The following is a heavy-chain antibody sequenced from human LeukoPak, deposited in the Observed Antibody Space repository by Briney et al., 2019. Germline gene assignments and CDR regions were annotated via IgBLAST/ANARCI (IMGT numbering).Heavy chain of an antibody. CDR1: GFTFRGLY. CDR2: ISSSGTTT. V-gene: IGHV3-11*01. Sequence: PGGSLRLSCTASGFTFRGLYMDWIRLAPGKGLQWVSSISSSGTTTYYADSVKGRFTISRDNAKNSLYLQMNTLRAEDTAVYYCARRRAGYYVDYWGRGTLVTVSS. J-gene: IGHJ4*02. D-gene: IGHD3-9*01. CDR3: ARRRAGYYVDY.